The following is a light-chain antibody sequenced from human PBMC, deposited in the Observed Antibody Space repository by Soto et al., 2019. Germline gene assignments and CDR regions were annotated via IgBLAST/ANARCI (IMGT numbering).Light chain of an antibody. Sequence: EKVMTQSPATLSVSPGERATLSCRASQSVSSSLAWYQQKPGQAPRLLIYDASTRATGIPARFSGSGSGTEFTLTISSLQSEDFEVYYCQQYDSWPLTFGGGTKVDIK. V-gene: IGKV3-15*01. CDR3: QQYDSWPLT. CDR2: DAS. J-gene: IGKJ4*01. CDR1: QSVSSS.